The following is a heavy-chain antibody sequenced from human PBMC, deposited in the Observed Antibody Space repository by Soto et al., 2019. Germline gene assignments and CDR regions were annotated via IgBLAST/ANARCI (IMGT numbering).Heavy chain of an antibody. Sequence: QVQLVQSGAEVKKPGASVKVSCKASGYTFIDYYIHWVRQVPGQGLEWMGWINPNSGDTSYAQKFQDRVTMARDTSISAAYMELSRLRSDDTAVYYCARARPDGYNYDDWGQGTLVTVSS. V-gene: IGHV1-2*02. CDR1: GYTFIDYY. CDR3: ARARPDGYNYDD. D-gene: IGHD5-12*01. CDR2: INPNSGDT. J-gene: IGHJ4*02.